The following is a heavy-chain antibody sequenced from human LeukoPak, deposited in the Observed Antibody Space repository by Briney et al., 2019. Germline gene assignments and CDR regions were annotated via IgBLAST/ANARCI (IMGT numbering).Heavy chain of an antibody. V-gene: IGHV1-18*01. CDR1: GYTFSNYG. Sequence: WASVKVSCKASGYTFSNYGISWVRQAPGQGLEWMGWISGYNGYTNYAQKIQGRVTMITDTSTSTAYMELRSLRSDDTAVYYCERNMGHRLVGGTYYFDYWGQGTLVTVSS. CDR3: ERNMGHRLVGGTYYFDY. CDR2: ISGYNGYT. D-gene: IGHD1-26*01. J-gene: IGHJ4*02.